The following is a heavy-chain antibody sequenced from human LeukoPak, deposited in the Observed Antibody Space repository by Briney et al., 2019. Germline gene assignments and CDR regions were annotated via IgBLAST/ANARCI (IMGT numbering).Heavy chain of an antibody. CDR2: IRYDGSNK. J-gene: IGHJ6*03. Sequence: TGGSLRLSCAASGFTFSSYGMHWVRQAPGKGLEWVAFIRYDGSNKYYADSVKGRFTISRDNSKNTLYLQMNSLRAEDTAVYYCAKDRKAVAGNYYYYYMDVWGKGTTVTISS. CDR3: AKDRKAVAGNYYYYYMDV. CDR1: GFTFSSYG. V-gene: IGHV3-30*02. D-gene: IGHD6-19*01.